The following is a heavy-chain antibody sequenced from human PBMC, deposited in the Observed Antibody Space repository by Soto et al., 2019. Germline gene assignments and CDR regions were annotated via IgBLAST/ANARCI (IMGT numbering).Heavy chain of an antibody. Sequence: ASVKVSCKASGYTFTSYAMHWVRQAPGQRLEWMGWINAGNGNTKYSQKFQGRVTITRDTSASTAYMELSSLRSEDTAVYYCARDCSTSCYEWFGMDVWGQGTTVTVSS. CDR1: GYTFTSYA. V-gene: IGHV1-3*01. D-gene: IGHD2-2*01. J-gene: IGHJ6*02. CDR2: INAGNGNT. CDR3: ARDCSTSCYEWFGMDV.